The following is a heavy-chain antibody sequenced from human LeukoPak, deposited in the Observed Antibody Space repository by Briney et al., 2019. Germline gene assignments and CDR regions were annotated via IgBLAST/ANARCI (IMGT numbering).Heavy chain of an antibody. CDR3: ARDRHCSSTSCYSYWYFDL. D-gene: IGHD2-2*01. Sequence: GASVKVSCKASGGTFSSYAISWVRQAPGQGLEWMGGIIPIFGTANYAQKFQGRVTITTDESTSTAYMELSSLRSEDTAVYYYARDRHCSSTSCYSYWYFDLWGRGTLVTVSS. J-gene: IGHJ2*01. CDR1: GGTFSSYA. CDR2: IIPIFGTA. V-gene: IGHV1-69*05.